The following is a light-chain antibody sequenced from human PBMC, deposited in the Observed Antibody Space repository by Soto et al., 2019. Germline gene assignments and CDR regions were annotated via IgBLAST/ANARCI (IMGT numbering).Light chain of an antibody. CDR2: DAS. V-gene: IGKV3D-20*02. Sequence: EIWLTQSPGTLSLSPGERATLSCRASQSVASRHLAWYRQKPGQTPRLLIYDASSRATGISERLSGSAYGTDFTITISSIQTEDFEVYYCQQRTNWRITLGQGTRLEI. CDR1: QSVASRH. J-gene: IGKJ5*01. CDR3: QQRTNWRIT.